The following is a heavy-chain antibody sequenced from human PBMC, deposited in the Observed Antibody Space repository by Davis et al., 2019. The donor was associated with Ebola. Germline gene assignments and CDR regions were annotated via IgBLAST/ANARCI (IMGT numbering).Heavy chain of an antibody. CDR2: IETDGSTT. Sequence: HTGGSLRLSCAASGFTFSSYWMHWVRQAPGQGPVWVSRIETDGSTTTYADSVKGRFTVSRDNSKNTLYLQMNSLRAEDTAVYYCAKGITMIVVVITPDAFDIWGQGTMVTVSS. J-gene: IGHJ3*02. CDR3: AKGITMIVVVITPDAFDI. CDR1: GFTFSSYW. D-gene: IGHD3-22*01. V-gene: IGHV3-74*01.